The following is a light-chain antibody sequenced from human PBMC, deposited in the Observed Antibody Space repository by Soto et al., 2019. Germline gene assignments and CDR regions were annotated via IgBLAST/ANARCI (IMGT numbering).Light chain of an antibody. Sequence: IVMTQSPATLSVSPGERATLSCRASQSISTYLAWYQQKPGQAPRLLIFGASTRATGIPARFSGSGSGSECTLTISSLQSEDFAVYSCQQYNNWPLVTFGGGTKVEIK. J-gene: IGKJ4*01. V-gene: IGKV3-15*01. CDR1: QSISTY. CDR3: QQYNNWPLVT. CDR2: GAS.